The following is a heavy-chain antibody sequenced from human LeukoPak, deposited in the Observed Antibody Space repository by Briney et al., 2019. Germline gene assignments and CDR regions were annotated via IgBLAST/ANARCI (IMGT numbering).Heavy chain of an antibody. J-gene: IGHJ4*02. CDR2: INWDGGST. CDR3: ATGDEDSPMNFYH. Sequence: GGSLRLSCVASGFMFDDYTMHWVRQAPGKRLQWVSLINWDGGSTYYDASVKGRFTVSRDNSKNSLYLNSLRTEDTAFYYCATGDEDSPMNFYHWGQGTLVTVSS. V-gene: IGHV3-43*01. CDR1: GFMFDDYT. D-gene: IGHD5-18*01.